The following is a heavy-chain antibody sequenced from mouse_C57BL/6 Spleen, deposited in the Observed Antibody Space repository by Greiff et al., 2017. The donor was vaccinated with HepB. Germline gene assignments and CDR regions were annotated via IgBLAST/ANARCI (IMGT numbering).Heavy chain of an antibody. CDR3: AREEYYGSSYSWFAY. CDR2: ISDGGSYT. D-gene: IGHD1-1*01. V-gene: IGHV5-4*01. Sequence: EVQVVESGGGLVKPGGSLKLSCAASGFTFSSYAMSWVRQTPEKRLEWVATISDGGSYTYYPDNVKGRFTISRDNAKNNLYLQMSHLKSEDTAMYYCAREEYYGSSYSWFAYWGQGTLVTVSA. CDR1: GFTFSSYA. J-gene: IGHJ3*01.